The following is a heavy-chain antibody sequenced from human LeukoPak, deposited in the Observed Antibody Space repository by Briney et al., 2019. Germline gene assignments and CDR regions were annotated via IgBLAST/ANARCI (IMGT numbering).Heavy chain of an antibody. Sequence: PTETLSLTCTVSGCSISSYYWSWIRQTPGKGLEWIGYINYSGSTNYNPSLKSRVTISIATSKNQFSLKLISVTAADTAVYYCARSNQIDERAFDIWGQGTMVTVSS. CDR3: ARSNQIDERAFDI. D-gene: IGHD1-14*01. CDR2: INYSGST. V-gene: IGHV4-59*01. J-gene: IGHJ3*02. CDR1: GCSISSYY.